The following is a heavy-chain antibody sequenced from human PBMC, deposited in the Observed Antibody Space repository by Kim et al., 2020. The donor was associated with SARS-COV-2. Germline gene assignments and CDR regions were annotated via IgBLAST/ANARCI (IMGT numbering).Heavy chain of an antibody. CDR3: ARDGGLFWSGYYKSLDAFDI. CDR2: ISSSSSYI. CDR1: GFTFSSYS. V-gene: IGHV3-21*01. J-gene: IGHJ3*02. D-gene: IGHD3-3*01. Sequence: GGSLRLSCAASGFTFSSYSMNWVRQAPGKGLEWVSSISSSSSYIYYADSVKGRFTISRDNAKNSLYLQMNSLRAEDTAVYYCARDGGLFWSGYYKSLDAFDIWGQGTMVTVSS.